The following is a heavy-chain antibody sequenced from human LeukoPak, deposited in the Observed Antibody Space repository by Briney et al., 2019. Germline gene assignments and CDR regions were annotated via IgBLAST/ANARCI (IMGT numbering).Heavy chain of an antibody. V-gene: IGHV4-39*07. CDR1: GGSISSSSYY. Sequence: PSETLSLTCTVSGGSISSSSYYWGWIRQPPGKGLEWIGSIYYSGSTNYNPSLKSRVTISVDTSKNQFSLKLSSVTAADTAVYYCARGRKRVVVVAATSLNNWFDPWGQGTLVTVSS. D-gene: IGHD2-15*01. CDR2: IYYSGST. CDR3: ARGRKRVVVVAATSLNNWFDP. J-gene: IGHJ5*02.